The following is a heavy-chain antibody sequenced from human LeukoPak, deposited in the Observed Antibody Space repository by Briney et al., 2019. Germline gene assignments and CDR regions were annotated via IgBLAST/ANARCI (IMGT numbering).Heavy chain of an antibody. J-gene: IGHJ4*02. D-gene: IGHD3-9*01. CDR2: ISSSSSTI. CDR3: ARDSYYDTLTDVDY. Sequence: GGSLRLSCAASGFTFSSYWMSWVRRAPGKGLEWVSYISSSSSTIYYADSVKGRFTISRDNAKNSLYLQMNSLRAEDTAVYYCARDSYYDTLTDVDYWGQGTLVTVSS. CDR1: GFTFSSYW. V-gene: IGHV3-48*04.